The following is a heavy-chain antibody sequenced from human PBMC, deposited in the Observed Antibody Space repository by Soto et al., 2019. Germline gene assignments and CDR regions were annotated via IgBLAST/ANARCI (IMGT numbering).Heavy chain of an antibody. J-gene: IGHJ4*02. Sequence: SETLSLTCTVSGGSMSSYYWTWLRQSPGRGLEWIGYISYSGSTYYNPSLKSRVTISADTSKNQFSLRMNSMIAAGTAVYYCARADPDASVGYWGQGTLVTV. CDR3: ARADPDASVGY. CDR1: GGSMSSYY. CDR2: ISYSGST. V-gene: IGHV4-59*01. D-gene: IGHD2-15*01.